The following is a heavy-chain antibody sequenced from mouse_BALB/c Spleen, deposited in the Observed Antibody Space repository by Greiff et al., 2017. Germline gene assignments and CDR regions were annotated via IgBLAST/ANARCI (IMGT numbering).Heavy chain of an antibody. D-gene: IGHD2-4*01. J-gene: IGHJ1*01. V-gene: IGHV2-6-5*01. CDR1: GFSLTDYG. Sequence: VKLMESGPGLVAPSQSLSITCTVSGFSLTDYGVSWIRQPPGKGLEWLGVIWGGGSTYYNSALKSRLSISKDNSKSQVFLKMNSLQTDDTAMYYCAKHGDYDYDWYFDVWGAGTTVTVSS. CDR2: IWGGGST. CDR3: AKHGDYDYDWYFDV.